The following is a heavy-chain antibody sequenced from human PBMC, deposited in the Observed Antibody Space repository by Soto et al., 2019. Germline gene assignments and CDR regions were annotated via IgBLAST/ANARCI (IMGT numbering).Heavy chain of an antibody. CDR3: ARHGNSHPYYYGMDV. Sequence: GESLKISCKGSGYSFTSYWIGWVRQMPGKGLEWMGIIYPGDSDTRYSPSFQGQVTISADKSISTAYLQWSSLKAPDTAMYYCARHGNSHPYYYGMDVWGQGTTVTVSS. CDR2: IYPGDSDT. D-gene: IGHD1-1*01. J-gene: IGHJ6*02. V-gene: IGHV5-51*01. CDR1: GYSFTSYW.